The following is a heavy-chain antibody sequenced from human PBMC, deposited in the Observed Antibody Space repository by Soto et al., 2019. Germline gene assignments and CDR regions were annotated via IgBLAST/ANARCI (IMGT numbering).Heavy chain of an antibody. D-gene: IGHD3-10*01. CDR2: ISPYNGNT. CDR1: GYPFTSYG. J-gene: IGHJ6*02. Sequence: QVHLVQSGAEVKKPGASVKVSCKTSGYPFTSYGIGWVRQAPGQGLEWMAWISPYNGNTYYAQKFQGRVTLTTDTSTNTVYMELRSLRSDDTAVYYCARDQSFERNSYYGIDVWGQGTTVTVS. V-gene: IGHV1-18*01. CDR3: ARDQSFERNSYYGIDV.